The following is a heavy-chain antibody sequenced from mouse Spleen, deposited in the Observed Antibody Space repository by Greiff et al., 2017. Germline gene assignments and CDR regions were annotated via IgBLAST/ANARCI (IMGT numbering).Heavy chain of an antibody. CDR1: GYTFTDYE. Sequence: LVESGAELVRPGASVTLSCKASGYTFTDYEMHWVKQTPVHGLEWIGAIDPETGGTAYNQKFKGKAILTADKSSSTAYMELRSLTSEDSAVYYCTRTTMVATRHFDVWGAGTTVTVSS. CDR3: TRTTMVATRHFDV. CDR2: IDPETGGT. J-gene: IGHJ1*01. V-gene: IGHV1-15*01. D-gene: IGHD1-1*02.